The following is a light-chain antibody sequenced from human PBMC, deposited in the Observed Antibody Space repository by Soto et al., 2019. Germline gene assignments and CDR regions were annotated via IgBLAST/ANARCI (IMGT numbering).Light chain of an antibody. CDR2: GAS. CDR3: QHYARSVGT. Sequence: EIVLTQSPCTLSLSPGERATVSCRASQSASSGYFAWYQQKPGQAPRLLISGASNRATGIPDRFSGSGSGTDFTLTISRLEPEDFAVYYCQHYARSVGTFGQGTRVEIK. J-gene: IGKJ1*01. V-gene: IGKV3-20*01. CDR1: QSASSGY.